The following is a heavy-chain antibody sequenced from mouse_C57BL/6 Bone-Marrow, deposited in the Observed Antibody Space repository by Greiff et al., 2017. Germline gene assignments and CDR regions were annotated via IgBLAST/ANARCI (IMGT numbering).Heavy chain of an antibody. CDR1: GFTFSNYW. D-gene: IGHD1-1*01. CDR2: IRLKSDNYAT. V-gene: IGHV6-3*01. Sequence: EVKVEESGGGLVQPGGSMKLSCVASGFTFSNYWMNWVRQSPEKGLEWVAQIRLKSDNYATHYAESVKGRFTISRDDSKSSVYLQMNNLRAEDTGIYYCTLYGSSPHWYFDVWGTGTTVTVSS. CDR3: TLYGSSPHWYFDV. J-gene: IGHJ1*03.